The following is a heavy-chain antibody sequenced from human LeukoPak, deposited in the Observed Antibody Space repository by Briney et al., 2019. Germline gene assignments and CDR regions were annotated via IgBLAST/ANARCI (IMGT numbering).Heavy chain of an antibody. CDR1: GGTFSSYA. CDR2: IIPIFGTA. D-gene: IGHD3-3*01. J-gene: IGHJ5*02. CDR3: ARGAYYDFWSTWFDP. V-gene: IGHV1-69*05. Sequence: ASVKVSCEASGGTFSSYAISWVRQAPGRGLEWMGGIIPIFGTANYAQKFQGRVTITTDESTSTAYMELSSLRSEDTAVYYCARGAYYDFWSTWFDPWGQGTLATVSS.